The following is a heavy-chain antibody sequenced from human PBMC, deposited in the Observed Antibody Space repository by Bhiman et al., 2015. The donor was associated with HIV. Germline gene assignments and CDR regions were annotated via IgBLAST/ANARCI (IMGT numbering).Heavy chain of an antibody. Sequence: EVRLEESGGGLVKPGGSLRLSCRGSGFTFSDYSMNWVRQAPGKGLEWVANIKQDGSEKYYVDSVRGRFTISRDNAKNSLYLQMNSLRAEDTAVYYCAREGEAYNFWSVGWFDPWGQGTLVTVSS. J-gene: IGHJ5*02. D-gene: IGHD3-3*01. V-gene: IGHV3-7*01. CDR3: AREGEAYNFWSVGWFDP. CDR2: IKQDGSEK. CDR1: GFTFSDYS.